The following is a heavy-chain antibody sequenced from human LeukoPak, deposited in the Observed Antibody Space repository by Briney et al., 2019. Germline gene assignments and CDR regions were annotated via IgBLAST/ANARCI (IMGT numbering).Heavy chain of an antibody. D-gene: IGHD6-13*01. J-gene: IGHJ6*02. CDR3: ASPRNNPNRIAAAADYYYYGMDV. CDR2: VNPNSGGT. V-gene: IGHV1-2*02. Sequence: GASVKVSCKASGYTFTGYYMHWVRQAPGQGLGWMGWVNPNSGGTNYAQKFQGRVTMTRGASISTAYMELRRLRSDDTAVYYCASPRNNPNRIAAAADYYYYGMDVWGQGTTVTVSS. CDR1: GYTFTGYY.